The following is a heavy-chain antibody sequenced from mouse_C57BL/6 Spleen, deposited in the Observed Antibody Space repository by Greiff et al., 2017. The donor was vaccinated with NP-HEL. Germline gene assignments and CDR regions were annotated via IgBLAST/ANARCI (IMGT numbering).Heavy chain of an antibody. Sequence: VKLMESGAELARPGASVKLSCKASGYTFTSYGISWVKQRTGQGLEWIGEIYPRSGNTYYNEKFKGKATLTADKSSSTAYMELRSLTSEDSAVYFCARELGYYFDYWGQGTTLTVSS. V-gene: IGHV1-81*01. CDR3: ARELGYYFDY. J-gene: IGHJ2*01. CDR1: GYTFTSYG. CDR2: IYPRSGNT. D-gene: IGHD4-1*01.